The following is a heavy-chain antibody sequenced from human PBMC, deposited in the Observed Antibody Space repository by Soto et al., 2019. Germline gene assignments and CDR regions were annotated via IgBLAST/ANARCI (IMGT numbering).Heavy chain of an antibody. Sequence: ASVKVSCKASGYTFTSYYMHWVRQAPGQGLEWMGIINPSGGSTSYAQKFQGRVTMTRDTSTSTVYMELSSLRSEDTAVYYCARNFLLLGYYYYGMDVWGQGTTVTVSS. CDR2: INPSGGST. J-gene: IGHJ6*02. CDR3: ARNFLLLGYYYYGMDV. D-gene: IGHD3-16*01. V-gene: IGHV1-46*01. CDR1: GYTFTSYY.